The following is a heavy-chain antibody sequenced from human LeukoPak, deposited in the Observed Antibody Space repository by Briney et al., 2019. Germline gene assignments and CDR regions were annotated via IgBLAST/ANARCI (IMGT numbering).Heavy chain of an antibody. D-gene: IGHD6-13*01. J-gene: IGHJ1*01. Sequence: GGSLRLSCEVSGFTLRSNAMSWVRQAPGKGLEWVSALSGGGDNTYYADSVKGRFTISRDNSKSTLYLQMSSLRAEDTAVYYCATVRIRAAARKYFQHWGQGTLVTVSS. V-gene: IGHV3-23*01. CDR2: LSGGGDNT. CDR1: GFTLRSNA. CDR3: ATVRIRAAARKYFQH.